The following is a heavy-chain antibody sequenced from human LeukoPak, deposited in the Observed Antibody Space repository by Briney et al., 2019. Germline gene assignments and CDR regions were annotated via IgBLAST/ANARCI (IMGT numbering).Heavy chain of an antibody. D-gene: IGHD4-23*01. CDR2: IYYSGST. J-gene: IGHJ4*02. CDR3: ARLMYGGNSKSLDY. Sequence: PSETLSLTCTVSGGSISSYYWSWIRQPPGKGLEWIGYIYYSGSTNYNPSLKSRVTISVDTSKNQFSLKLSSVTAADTAVYYCARLMYGGNSKSLDYWGQGTLVTVSS. V-gene: IGHV4-59*08. CDR1: GGSISSYY.